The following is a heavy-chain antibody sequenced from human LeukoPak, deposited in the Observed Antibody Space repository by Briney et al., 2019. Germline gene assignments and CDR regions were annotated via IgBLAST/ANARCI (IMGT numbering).Heavy chain of an antibody. CDR3: STTYYYDSSEGY. D-gene: IGHD3-22*01. Sequence: GGSLRLSCVASGFTFGKYWMSWVRQAPGKGLEWVGRIKSKTDGGTTDYAAPVKGRFTISRDDSKNTLYLQMNSLKTEDTAVYYCSTTYYYDSSEGYWGQGTLVTVSS. J-gene: IGHJ4*02. CDR1: GFTFGKYW. CDR2: IKSKTDGGTT. V-gene: IGHV3-15*01.